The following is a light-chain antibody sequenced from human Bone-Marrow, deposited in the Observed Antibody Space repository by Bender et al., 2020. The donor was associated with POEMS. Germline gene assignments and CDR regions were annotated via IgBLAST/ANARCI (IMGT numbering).Light chain of an antibody. V-gene: IGLV3-21*02. CDR3: QVWDTDTRHRV. J-gene: IGLJ3*02. CDR1: ALAKEF. Sequence: SDELTPPPSVSVSPGQTARITCSGDALAKEFVYWYQQRPGQAPVLVVYDDTDRPSGIPERFSGSNSGNTATLIISRVEAGDEADYYCQVWDTDTRHRVFGGGTKLTAL. CDR2: DDT.